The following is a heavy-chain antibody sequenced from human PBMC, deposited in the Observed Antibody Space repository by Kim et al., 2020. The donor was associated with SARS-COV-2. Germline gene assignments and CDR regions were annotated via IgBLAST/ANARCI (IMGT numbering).Heavy chain of an antibody. CDR2: INSDGSST. Sequence: GGSLRLSCAASGFTFSSYWMHWVRQAPGKGLVWVSRINSDGSSTSYADSVKGRFTISRDNAKNTLYLQMNSLRAEDTAVYYCARGRSYYDSSGAGYGMDVWGQGTTVTVSS. V-gene: IGHV3-74*01. J-gene: IGHJ6*02. D-gene: IGHD3-22*01. CDR3: ARGRSYYDSSGAGYGMDV. CDR1: GFTFSSYW.